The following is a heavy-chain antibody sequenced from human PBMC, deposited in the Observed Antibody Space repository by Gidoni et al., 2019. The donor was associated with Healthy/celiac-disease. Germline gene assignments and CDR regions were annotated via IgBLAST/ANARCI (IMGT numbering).Heavy chain of an antibody. V-gene: IGHV3-15*01. J-gene: IGHJ5*02. CDR2: IKSKTDGGTT. D-gene: IGHD5-12*01. CDR1: GFTFSNAW. Sequence: EVQLVESGGGLVKPGGSLRLSCAASGFTFSNAWMSWVRQAPGKGLEWVGRIKSKTDGGTTDYAAPVKGRFTISRDDSKNTLYLQMNSLKTEDTAVYYCTTDTIGAYNWFDPWGQGTLVTVSS. CDR3: TTDTIGAYNWFDP.